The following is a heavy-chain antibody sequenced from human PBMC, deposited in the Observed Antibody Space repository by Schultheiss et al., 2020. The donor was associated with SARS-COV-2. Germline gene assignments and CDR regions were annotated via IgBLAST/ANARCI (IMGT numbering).Heavy chain of an antibody. CDR2: IDHSGGT. CDR1: DGSFSDYY. Sequence: SETLSLTCAVSDGSFSDYYWTWIRQPPGKGLEWIGEIDHSGGTNYNPSLKSRVTILVDTSKNHLSLTLTSVTAADTAVYFCARRMFYYYGMDVWGQGTTVTVSS. D-gene: IGHD3-10*02. CDR3: ARRMFYYYGMDV. J-gene: IGHJ6*02. V-gene: IGHV4-34*01.